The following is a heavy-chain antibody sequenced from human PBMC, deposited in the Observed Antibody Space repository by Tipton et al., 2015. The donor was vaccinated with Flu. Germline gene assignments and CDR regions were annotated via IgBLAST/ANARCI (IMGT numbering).Heavy chain of an antibody. V-gene: IGHV4-31*03. Sequence: TLSLTCTVSGGSISSGGYYWSWIRQHPGKGLEWIGYIYYSGSTYYNPSLKNRVTISVDTSKNQFSLKLSSVTAADTAVYYCARVEGYCTNGVCYSRWYFDLWGRGTLVTVSS. J-gene: IGHJ2*01. CDR2: IYYSGST. CDR1: GGSISSGGYY. D-gene: IGHD2-8*01. CDR3: ARVEGYCTNGVCYSRWYFDL.